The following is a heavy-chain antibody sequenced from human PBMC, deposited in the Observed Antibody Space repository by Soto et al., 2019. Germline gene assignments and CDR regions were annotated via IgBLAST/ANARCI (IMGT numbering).Heavy chain of an antibody. J-gene: IGHJ3*02. D-gene: IGHD6-6*01. CDR2: IYYSGST. Sequence: QVQLQESGPGLVKPSQTLSLTCTVSGGSISRGGYYWSWVRQHPGKGVGWIGYIYYSGSTYYNPSLKSRVTISVDTSKNQFSLKLSSVTAADTAVYYCARVHVHDAFDIWGQGTMVTVSS. CDR3: ARVHVHDAFDI. V-gene: IGHV4-31*03. CDR1: GGSISRGGYY.